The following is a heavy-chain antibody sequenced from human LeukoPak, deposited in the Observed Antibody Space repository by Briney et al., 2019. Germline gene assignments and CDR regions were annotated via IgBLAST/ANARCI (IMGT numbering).Heavy chain of an antibody. D-gene: IGHD1-26*01. V-gene: IGHV4-61*09. CDR1: GGSISSGSYC. CDR3: ARVTWELLWSFYYYYMDV. CDR2: IYTSGNT. J-gene: IGHJ6*03. Sequence: SETLPLTCTVSGGSISSGSYCWSWIRQPAGKGLEWIGHIYTSGNTNYNPSLKSRVTISVDTSKNQFSLKLSSVTAADTAVYYCARVTWELLWSFYYYYMDVWGKGTTVTISS.